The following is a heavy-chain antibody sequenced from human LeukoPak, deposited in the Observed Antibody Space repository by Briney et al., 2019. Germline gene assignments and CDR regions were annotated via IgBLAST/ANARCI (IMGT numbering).Heavy chain of an antibody. J-gene: IGHJ4*02. CDR2: ISGSGGST. D-gene: IGHD2-15*01. CDR3: AKQESWSNFDS. V-gene: IGHV3-23*01. CDR1: GFTFSSYA. Sequence: PGGSLRLSCAASGFTFSSYAMSWVRQPPGKGLEWVSAISGSGGSTFSADSVKGRFTISRDNSKNTLYLQMNSLRAEDTVVYYCAKQESWSNFDSWGQGTLVTVSS.